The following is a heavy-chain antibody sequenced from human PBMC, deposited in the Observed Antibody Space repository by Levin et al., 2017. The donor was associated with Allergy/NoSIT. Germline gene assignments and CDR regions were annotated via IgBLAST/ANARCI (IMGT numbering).Heavy chain of an antibody. CDR3: ARGGGRWGYGDHAIFDY. CDR2: ISYDGSNK. Sequence: GESLKISCAASGFTFSSYAMHWVRQAPGKGLEWVAVISYDGSNKYYADSVKGRFTISRDNSKNTLYLQMNSLRAEDTAVYYCARGGGRWGYGDHAIFDYWGQGTLVTVSS. D-gene: IGHD4-17*01. J-gene: IGHJ4*02. V-gene: IGHV3-30-3*01. CDR1: GFTFSSYA.